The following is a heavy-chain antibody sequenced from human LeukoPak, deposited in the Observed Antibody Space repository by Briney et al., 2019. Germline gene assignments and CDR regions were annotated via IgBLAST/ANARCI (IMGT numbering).Heavy chain of an antibody. V-gene: IGHV4-30-4*01. CDR2: IYDGGNT. CDR1: GASISNGDYY. D-gene: IGHD3-22*01. Sequence: PSQTLSLTCSVSGASISNGDYYWSWIRQPPGKGLEWIGYIYDGGNTYYNPSLKSRVTITVDTSKNQFSLRLRSVTAADTAVYYCVKQWLRNAFDLWRQGTMVTDSS. J-gene: IGHJ3*01. CDR3: VKQWLRNAFDL.